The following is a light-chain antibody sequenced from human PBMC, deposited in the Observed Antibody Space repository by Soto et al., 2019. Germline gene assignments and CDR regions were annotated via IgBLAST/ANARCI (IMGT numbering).Light chain of an antibody. CDR2: YAS. J-gene: IGKJ4*01. Sequence: DIQMTQSTSTLSASVGDRVTITCRASQSSSSWLAWYQQKPGKAPKLLIYYASSLESGVPSRFSGSGSGTEFTLTISSLQPDDFATYYCQQYNSYLTFGGGTKVEIK. CDR3: QQYNSYLT. V-gene: IGKV1-5*01. CDR1: QSSSSW.